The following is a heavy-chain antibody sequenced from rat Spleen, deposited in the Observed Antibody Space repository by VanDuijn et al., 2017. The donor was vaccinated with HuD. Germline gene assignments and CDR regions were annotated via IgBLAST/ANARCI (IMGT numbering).Heavy chain of an antibody. D-gene: IGHD4-3*01. CDR1: GFSLTSYH. V-gene: IGHV2-32*01. Sequence: QVQLKESGPGLVQPSQTLSLTCTVSGFSLTSYHVHWVRQPPGKGLEWMGVIWGDGSTAYNSALKSRLSISRDTSKSQVFLKMNSLQAEDTATYYCARDPFGALAYWGQGTLVTVSS. J-gene: IGHJ3*01. CDR2: IWGDGST. CDR3: ARDPFGALAY.